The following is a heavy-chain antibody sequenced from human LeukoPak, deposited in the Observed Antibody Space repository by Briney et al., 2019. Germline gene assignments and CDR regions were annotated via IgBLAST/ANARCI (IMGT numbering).Heavy chain of an antibody. CDR1: GFTFSSYW. D-gene: IGHD1-26*01. J-gene: IGHJ5*02. CDR2: IKQDGSEK. V-gene: IGHV3-7*01. CDR3: ARDPPWDGWDWFDP. Sequence: GGSLRLSCAASGFTFSSYWMSWVRQAPGKGLEWVANIKQDGSEKYYVDSVKGRFTIPRDNAKNSLYLQMNSLRAEDTAVYYCARDPPWDGWDWFDPWGQGTLVTVSS.